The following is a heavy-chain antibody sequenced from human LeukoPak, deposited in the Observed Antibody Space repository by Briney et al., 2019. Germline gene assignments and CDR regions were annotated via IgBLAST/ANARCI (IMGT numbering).Heavy chain of an antibody. D-gene: IGHD6-19*01. J-gene: IGHJ4*02. CDR3: ARDEVSGSGWYHDYFDY. CDR2: IYSGGST. CDR1: GFTVSSNY. Sequence: PGGSLRLSCAASGFTVSSNYMSWVRQAPGKGLEWVSVIYSGGSTYYADSVKGRFTISRDNSKNTLYLQMNSLRAEDTAVYYCARDEVSGSGWYHDYFDYWGQGTLVTVSS. V-gene: IGHV3-53*01.